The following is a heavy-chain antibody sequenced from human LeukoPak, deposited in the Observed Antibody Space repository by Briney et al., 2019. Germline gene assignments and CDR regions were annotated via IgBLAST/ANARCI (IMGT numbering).Heavy chain of an antibody. J-gene: IGHJ4*02. CDR2: INHSGST. D-gene: IGHD4-17*01. CDR1: GGSFSGYY. CDR3: ARGLEGDGDSDEIHFDY. V-gene: IGHV4-34*01. Sequence: SETLSLTCAVYGGSFSGYYWSWIRQPPGKGLEWIGEINHSGSTNYNPSLKSRVTISVDTSKNQFSLKLSPVTAADTAVYYCARGLEGDGDSDEIHFDYWGQGTLVTVSS.